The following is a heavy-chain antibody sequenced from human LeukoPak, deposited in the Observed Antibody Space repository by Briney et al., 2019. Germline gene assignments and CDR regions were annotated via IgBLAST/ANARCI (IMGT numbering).Heavy chain of an antibody. D-gene: IGHD4-17*01. V-gene: IGHV4-34*01. J-gene: IGHJ4*02. Sequence: SETLSLTCAVYGGSFSGYYWSWIRQPPGKGLEWIGEINHSGSTNYNPSLKSRVTISVDTSKNQFSLKLSSVTAADTAVYYCARDIESATVTQYRDLDYWGQGTLVAVSS. CDR2: INHSGST. CDR3: ARDIESATVTQYRDLDY. CDR1: GGSFSGYY.